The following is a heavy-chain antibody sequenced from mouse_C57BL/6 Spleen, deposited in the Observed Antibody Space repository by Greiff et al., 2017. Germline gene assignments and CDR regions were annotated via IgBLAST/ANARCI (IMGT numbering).Heavy chain of an antibody. J-gene: IGHJ3*01. V-gene: IGHV1-15*01. Sequence: QVQLKQSGAELVRPGASVTLSCKASGYTFTDYEMHWVKQTPVHGLEWIGAIDPETGGTAYNQKFKGKAILTADKSSSTAYMELRSLTSEDSAVYYCTRRDYGKIFAYWGQGTLVTVSA. CDR2: IDPETGGT. CDR3: TRRDYGKIFAY. CDR1: GYTFTDYE. D-gene: IGHD1-1*02.